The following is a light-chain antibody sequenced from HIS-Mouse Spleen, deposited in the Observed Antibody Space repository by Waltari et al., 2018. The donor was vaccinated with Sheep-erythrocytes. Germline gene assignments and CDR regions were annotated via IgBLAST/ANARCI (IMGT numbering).Light chain of an antibody. CDR1: SSDVGGYNY. CDR3: CSYAGSYNHV. V-gene: IGLV2-11*01. J-gene: IGLJ1*01. Sequence: QSALTQPRSVSGSPGQSVTISCTGTSSDVGGYNYVSWYQQHPGKAPKPMIYDVSKRPSWVPDRFFGSKSGNTASLTISGLQAEDEADYYCCSYAGSYNHVFATGTKVTVL. CDR2: DVS.